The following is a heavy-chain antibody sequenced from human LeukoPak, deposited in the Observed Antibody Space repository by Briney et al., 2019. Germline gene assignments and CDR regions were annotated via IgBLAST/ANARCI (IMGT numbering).Heavy chain of an antibody. D-gene: IGHD3-10*01. J-gene: IGHJ6*02. CDR2: IWYDGSNK. Sequence: GGSLRLSCAASGFTLSSYGMHWVRQAPGKGLEWVAVIWYDGSNKYYADSVKGRFTIPRDNSKHTLYLQMNSLRAEDTAVYYCARDRATMVRGYYGMDVWGQGTTVSVS. CDR3: ARDRATMVRGYYGMDV. V-gene: IGHV3-33*01. CDR1: GFTLSSYG.